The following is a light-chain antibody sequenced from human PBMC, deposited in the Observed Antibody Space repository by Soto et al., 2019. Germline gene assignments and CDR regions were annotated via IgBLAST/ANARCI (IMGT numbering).Light chain of an antibody. Sequence: EIVMTQSPATLSVSPGERATLSCRASQSVNIYLAWYQQKPGQAPRLLIFGATYRAAGIPDRFSGSGSGTDFTLTITRLEPEDSAVYFCQQYTGPPTTFGQGTRLEI. J-gene: IGKJ5*01. CDR3: QQYTGPPTT. CDR1: QSVNIY. CDR2: GAT. V-gene: IGKV3-20*01.